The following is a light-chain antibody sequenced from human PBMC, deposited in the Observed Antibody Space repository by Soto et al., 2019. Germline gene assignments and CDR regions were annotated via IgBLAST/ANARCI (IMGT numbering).Light chain of an antibody. CDR2: DVS. Sequence: QYALTQPASVSGSPGQSITISCTGTSSDVGSYNYVSWYQQYPGKAPKLMIYDVSNRPSGVSYRFSGSKSGNTASLTISGLQAEDAADYYCISYTTSSTHVVFGGGTKLTVL. CDR1: SSDVGSYNY. CDR3: ISYTTSSTHVV. V-gene: IGLV2-14*01. J-gene: IGLJ2*01.